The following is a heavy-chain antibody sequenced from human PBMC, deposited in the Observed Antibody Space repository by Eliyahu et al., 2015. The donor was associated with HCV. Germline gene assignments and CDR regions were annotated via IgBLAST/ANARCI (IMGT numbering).Heavy chain of an antibody. Sequence: QVQLVESGGGVVQPGRSLRLSCXASGFTFSSXAMXWVRQAPGKGAEWVAVISYDGSNKYYADSVKGRFTISRDNSKNTLYLQMNSLRAEDTAVYYCARVLPRPITMVRGVIEGIDYWGQGTLVTVSS. J-gene: IGHJ4*02. CDR3: ARVLPRPITMVRGVIEGIDY. V-gene: IGHV3-30*01. CDR2: ISYDGSNK. D-gene: IGHD3-10*01. CDR1: GFTFSSXA.